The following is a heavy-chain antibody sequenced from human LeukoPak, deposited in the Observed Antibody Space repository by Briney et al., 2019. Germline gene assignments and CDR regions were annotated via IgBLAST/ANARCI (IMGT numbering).Heavy chain of an antibody. V-gene: IGHV4-4*07. CDR3: ARATSGHPYYYYMDV. CDR1: GGSISSYY. Sequence: SETPSLTCTVSGGSISSYYWSWIRQPAGKGLEWIGRIYTSGSTNYNPSLKSRVTMSVDTSKNQFSLKLSSVTAADTAVYYCARATSGHPYYYYMDVWGKGTTVTVSS. J-gene: IGHJ6*03. CDR2: IYTSGST.